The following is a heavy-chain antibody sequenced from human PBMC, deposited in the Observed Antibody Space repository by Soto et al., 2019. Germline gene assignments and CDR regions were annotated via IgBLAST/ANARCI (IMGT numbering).Heavy chain of an antibody. V-gene: IGHV1-2*02. CDR3: ARVTLKAGNWFDP. J-gene: IGHJ5*02. Sequence: GASVKVSCKASGYTFTDYFIHWVRQAPGQGFEWIGWINPHSRGTNYAQKFQGRVTMTRDTSNNTAYMELRGLRSDDTAVYYCARVTLKAGNWFDPWGQGTLVTVSS. CDR1: GYTFTDYF. CDR2: INPHSRGT.